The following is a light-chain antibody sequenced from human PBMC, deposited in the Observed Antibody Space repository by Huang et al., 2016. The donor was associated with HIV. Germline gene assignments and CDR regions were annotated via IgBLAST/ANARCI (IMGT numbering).Light chain of an antibody. J-gene: IGKJ2*01. Sequence: EIVLTQSPGTLSLYPGVGATLSCRASQRINNNYLAWLQQKPGQPPRLLIYVASSRASGVPDRFSSSGSGTDFNLTISRLETEDFAMYFCQHYGTSPQTFGQGTKLEIK. CDR2: VAS. CDR1: QRINNNY. V-gene: IGKV3-20*01. CDR3: QHYGTSPQT.